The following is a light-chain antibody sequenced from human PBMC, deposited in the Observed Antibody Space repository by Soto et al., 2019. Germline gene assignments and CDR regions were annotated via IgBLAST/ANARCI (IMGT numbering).Light chain of an antibody. CDR2: EVS. Sequence: QSVLTQPASVSGSPGQSITISCTGTSSVVGGYNYVSWYQQHPGKAPKLIIYEVSNRPSGVSNHFSGSKSGNTASLTISGLQAEDEADYYCSSYTSSSTWVFGGGTKLTVL. J-gene: IGLJ3*02. V-gene: IGLV2-14*01. CDR3: SSYTSSSTWV. CDR1: SSVVGGYNY.